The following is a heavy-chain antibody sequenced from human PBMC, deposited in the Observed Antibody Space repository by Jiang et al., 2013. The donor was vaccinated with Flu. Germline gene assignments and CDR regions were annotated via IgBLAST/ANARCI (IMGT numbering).Heavy chain of an antibody. D-gene: IGHD3-22*01. V-gene: IGHV4-59*01. CDR3: ARENYYDAVYFDY. Sequence: KGLEWIGYIYYSGSTNYNPSLKSRVTISVDTSKNQFSLKLSSVTAADTAVYYCARENYYDAVYFDYWGQGTLVTVSS. CDR2: IYYSGST. J-gene: IGHJ4*02.